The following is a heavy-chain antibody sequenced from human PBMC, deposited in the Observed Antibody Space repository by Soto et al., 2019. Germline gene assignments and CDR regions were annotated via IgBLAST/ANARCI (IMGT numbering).Heavy chain of an antibody. D-gene: IGHD3-10*01. V-gene: IGHV3-53*01. CDR2: LYTDTTT. Sequence: PGGSLRLSCTASGFTVSSNYMNWVRQAPGKGLEWVSCLYTDTTTYYANSVKGRFTISRDNSKNTLYLHMSSLRVEDTAVYYCARDQFYGSASSNNLYFYFYGMDGWGRGTTVTV. CDR1: GFTVSSNY. CDR3: ARDQFYGSASSNNLYFYFYGMDG. J-gene: IGHJ6*02.